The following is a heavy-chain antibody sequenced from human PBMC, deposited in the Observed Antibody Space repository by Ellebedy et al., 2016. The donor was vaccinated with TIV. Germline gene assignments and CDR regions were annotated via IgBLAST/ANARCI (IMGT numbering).Heavy chain of an antibody. D-gene: IGHD2-2*02. CDR3: AKWTVGYCSSASCYTGDY. Sequence: GESLKISCAASGFTFSSYGMHWVRQAPGKGLEWVAIIWDDGSDKKYADSVKGRFTISRDNSKNTLYLQMNSLRGEDTAVYYCAKWTVGYCSSASCYTGDYWGQGTLVTVSS. V-gene: IGHV3-33*06. CDR2: IWDDGSDK. J-gene: IGHJ4*02. CDR1: GFTFSSYG.